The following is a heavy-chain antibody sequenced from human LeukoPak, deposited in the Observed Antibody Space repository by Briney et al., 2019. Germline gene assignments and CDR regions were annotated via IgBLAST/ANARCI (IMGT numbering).Heavy chain of an antibody. J-gene: IGHJ6*03. CDR2: IYYSGST. D-gene: IGHD3-22*01. CDR3: ARASPNYSSGYYWSAYYYYMDV. CDR1: GGSISSYY. Sequence: SETLSLTCTVSGGSISSYYWSWIRQPPGKGLDWIGYIYYSGSTNYNPSLKSRVTISVDTSKNQFSLKLSSVTAADTAVYYCARASPNYSSGYYWSAYYYYMDVWGKGTTVTVSS. V-gene: IGHV4-59*01.